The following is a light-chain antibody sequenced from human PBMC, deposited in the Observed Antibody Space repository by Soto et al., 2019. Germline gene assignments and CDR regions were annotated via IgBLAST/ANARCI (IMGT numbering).Light chain of an antibody. CDR3: SSYTSSSTV. CDR1: SSDVGSYNR. V-gene: IGLV2-18*02. Sequence: QSVLTQPPSVSGSPGQSVTISCTGTSSDVGSYNRVSWYQQPPGTAPKLMIYEVSNRPSGVPDRFSGSKSGNTASLTISGLQAEDEADYYCSSYTSSSTVFGPGTKVTVL. CDR2: EVS. J-gene: IGLJ1*01.